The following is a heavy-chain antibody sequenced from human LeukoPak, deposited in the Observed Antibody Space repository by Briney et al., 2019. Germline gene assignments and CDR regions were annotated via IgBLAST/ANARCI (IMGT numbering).Heavy chain of an antibody. CDR1: GYTLTELS. CDR3: ARARLRLGELSLYYYFDY. CDR2: FDPEDGET. J-gene: IGHJ4*02. D-gene: IGHD3-16*02. V-gene: IGHV1-24*01. Sequence: ASVKVSCKVSGYTLTELSMHWVRQAPGKGLEWMGGFDPEDGETIYAQKFQGRVTMTEDTSTSTAYMELRSLRSDDTAVYYCARARLRLGELSLYYYFDYWGQGTLVTVSS.